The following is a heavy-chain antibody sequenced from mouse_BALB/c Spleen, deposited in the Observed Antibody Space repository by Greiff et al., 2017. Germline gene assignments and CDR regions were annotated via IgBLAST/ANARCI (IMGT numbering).Heavy chain of an antibody. V-gene: IGHV14-3*02. CDR1: GFNIKDTY. CDR3: ASHYYAMDY. Sequence: VQLKESGAELVKPGASVKLSCTASGFNIKDTYMHWVKQRPEQGLEWIGRIDPANGNTKYDPKFQGKATITADTSSNTAYLQLSSLTSEDTAVYYCASHYYAMDYWGQGTSVTVSS. CDR2: IDPANGNT. J-gene: IGHJ4*01.